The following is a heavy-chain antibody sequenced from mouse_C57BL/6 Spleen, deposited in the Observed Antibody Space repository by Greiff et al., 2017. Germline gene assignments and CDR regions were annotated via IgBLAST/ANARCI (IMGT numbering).Heavy chain of an antibody. Sequence: VQLQQPGAELVMPGASVKLSCKASGYTFTSYWMHWVKQRPGQGLEWIGEIDPSDSYTNYNQKFKGKSTLTVDKSSSTAYMQLSSLTSEDSAVYYCARSGDGYYPHFAYWGQGTLVTVSA. V-gene: IGHV1-69*01. CDR1: GYTFTSYW. J-gene: IGHJ3*01. CDR3: ARSGDGYYPHFAY. CDR2: IDPSDSYT. D-gene: IGHD2-3*01.